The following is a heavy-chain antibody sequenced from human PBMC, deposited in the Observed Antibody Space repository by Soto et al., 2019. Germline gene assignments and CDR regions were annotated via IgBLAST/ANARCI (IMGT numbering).Heavy chain of an antibody. CDR3: ARDNPFGELPWFDP. CDR1: GYTYNSCG. Sequence: ASVKVSCKESGYTYNSCGMRWVRQENGQGLEWVGWISPYNGDTNYAQKLQGRVTMTTDTSTSTAYMELRSLRSDDTAVYYCARDNPFGELPWFDPWGQGTLVTVSS. J-gene: IGHJ5*02. D-gene: IGHD3-10*01. V-gene: IGHV1-18*01. CDR2: ISPYNGDT.